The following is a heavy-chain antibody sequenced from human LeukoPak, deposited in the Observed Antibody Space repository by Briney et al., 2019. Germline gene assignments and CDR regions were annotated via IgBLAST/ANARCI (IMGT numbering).Heavy chain of an antibody. V-gene: IGHV3-13*01. D-gene: IGHD4-17*01. CDR1: GFTFSGSA. CDR3: ARRAYGDYGRWYYDL. CDR2: IDAAGDT. J-gene: IGHJ2*01. Sequence: GGSLRLSCAASGFTFSGSAMHWVRQPSGRGLEWVSAIDAAGDTNYPDSVKGRIAISRENAKNSLYLQMNSLRVGDTAVYYCARRAYGDYGRWYYDLWGRGTLVTVSS.